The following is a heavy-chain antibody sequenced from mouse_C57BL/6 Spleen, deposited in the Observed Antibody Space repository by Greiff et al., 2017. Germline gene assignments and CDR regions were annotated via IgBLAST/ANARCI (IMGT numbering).Heavy chain of an antibody. Sequence: VQLQQSGAELMKPGASVKLSCKATGYTFTGYWIAWVKQRPGHGLEWIGEILPGSGCTNYNEKFKGKVTFTADTSSNTAYMQLSSLTTEDSSIYYCARSTVVHWYFGVWGTGTTVTVSS. V-gene: IGHV1-9*01. CDR2: ILPGSGCT. J-gene: IGHJ1*03. CDR1: GYTFTGYW. CDR3: ARSTVVHWYFGV. D-gene: IGHD1-1*01.